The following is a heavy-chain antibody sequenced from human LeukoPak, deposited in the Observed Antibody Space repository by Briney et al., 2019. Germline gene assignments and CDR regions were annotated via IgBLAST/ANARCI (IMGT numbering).Heavy chain of an antibody. D-gene: IGHD3-10*01. CDR1: GFTFSSNA. Sequence: GESLTLSCTASGFTFSSNAMTWVRQAPGKGLEWVSGISGSGGITFYADSVKGRFTVSRDNSKNTLYVQMNSLRAEDTAVYYCAKEGSSGSYYDSWGQGTLVTVSS. V-gene: IGHV3-23*01. CDR3: AKEGSSGSYYDS. J-gene: IGHJ5*01. CDR2: ISGSGGIT.